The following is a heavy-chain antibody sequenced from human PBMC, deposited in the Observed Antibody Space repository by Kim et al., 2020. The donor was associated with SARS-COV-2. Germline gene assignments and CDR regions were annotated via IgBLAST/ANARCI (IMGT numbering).Heavy chain of an antibody. CDR3: TRLYYDFWSGYPFDY. Sequence: ASVKGRLTISRNDSKSYAYLQMNSLKTEDTAVYYCTRLYYDFWSGYPFDYWGQGTLVTVSS. V-gene: IGHV3-49*02. J-gene: IGHJ4*02. D-gene: IGHD3-3*01.